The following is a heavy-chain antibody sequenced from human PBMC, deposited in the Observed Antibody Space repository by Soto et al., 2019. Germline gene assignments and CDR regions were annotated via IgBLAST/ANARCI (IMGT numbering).Heavy chain of an antibody. J-gene: IGHJ6*02. CDR3: AHSRCGGDCLQSYSSHYYYGMDV. CDR1: GFSLSTGGVG. D-gene: IGHD2-21*02. Sequence: QITLKESGPSLVKPTQTLTLTCTFSGFSLSTGGVGVGWIRQPPGKALEWLALIYWDDDKRYGPSLRSRLTVTNDTSKNQVVLTMTNMDPVDTATYYCAHSRCGGDCLQSYSSHYYYGMDVWGQGTTVTVSS. CDR2: IYWDDDK. V-gene: IGHV2-5*05.